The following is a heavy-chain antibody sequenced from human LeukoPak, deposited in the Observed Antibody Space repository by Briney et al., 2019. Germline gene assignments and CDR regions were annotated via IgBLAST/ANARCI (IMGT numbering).Heavy chain of an antibody. J-gene: IGHJ4*02. Sequence: PSETLSLTCTVSGGSISSYYWSWIRQPPGKGLEWIGYIYYSGSTNYTPSLKSRVTISVDTSKNQFSLKLSSVTAADTAVYYCARRNVYSSSWDYFDYWGQGTLVTASS. CDR3: ARRNVYSSSWDYFDY. D-gene: IGHD6-13*01. CDR1: GGSISSYY. V-gene: IGHV4-59*08. CDR2: IYYSGST.